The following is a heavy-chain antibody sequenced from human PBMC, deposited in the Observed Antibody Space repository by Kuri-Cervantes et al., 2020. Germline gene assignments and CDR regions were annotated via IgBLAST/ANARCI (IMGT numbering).Heavy chain of an antibody. V-gene: IGHV1-8*01. CDR3: AVRGPYVPPYDDY. J-gene: IGHJ4*02. CDR2: MNPNSGNT. CDR1: GYTFTSYD. Sequence: ASVKVSCKASGYTFTSYDINWVRQATGQGLEWMGWMNPNSGNTGYAQKFQGRVTITADESTSTAYMELSSLRAEDTAVYYCAVRGPYVPPYDDYWGQGTLVTVSS. D-gene: IGHD3-10*01.